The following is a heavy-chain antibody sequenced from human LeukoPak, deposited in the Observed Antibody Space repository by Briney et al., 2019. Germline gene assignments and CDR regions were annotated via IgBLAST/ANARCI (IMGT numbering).Heavy chain of an antibody. Sequence: GGSVRLSCAASGFTFSSYSMSWVRQGPGKGLVWVSSISSSSISMFYADSVKGRFTISRDNAKNSLYLQLDSLRAEDTAVYYCARSESGRSFDYWGEGSLVTVSS. CDR2: ISSSSISM. J-gene: IGHJ4*02. D-gene: IGHD3-10*01. V-gene: IGHV3-21*01. CDR1: GFTFSSYS. CDR3: ARSESGRSFDY.